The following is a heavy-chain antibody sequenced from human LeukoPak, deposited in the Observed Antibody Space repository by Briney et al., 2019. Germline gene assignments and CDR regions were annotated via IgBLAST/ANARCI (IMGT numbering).Heavy chain of an antibody. CDR1: GFSFDDYT. CDR2: ISWNSGNI. V-gene: IGHV3-9*01. J-gene: IGHJ6*02. D-gene: IGHD4-17*01. CDR3: ANHYGDYYGMDV. Sequence: GESLRLSCAASGFSFDDYTMHWVRQAPGKGLEWVSGISWNSGNIGYADSVRGRFTISRDNAKNSLYLQMNSLRPEDTALYYCANHYGDYYGMDVWGQGTTVIVSS.